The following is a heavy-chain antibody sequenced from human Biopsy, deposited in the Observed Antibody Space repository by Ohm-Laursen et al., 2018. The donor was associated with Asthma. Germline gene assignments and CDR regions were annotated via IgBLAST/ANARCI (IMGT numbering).Heavy chain of an antibody. Sequence: SLRLSCAASRFTYDMHWVRQAPGKGLEWVAVISYDGTNKDYADSVKGRFTFSRDNSQNTLSLEMNSPRVEDTAVYYCARDLRSDNWNPWGMDVWGLGTTVTVAS. D-gene: IGHD1-20*01. CDR1: RFTYD. V-gene: IGHV3-30-3*01. CDR3: ARDLRSDNWNPWGMDV. J-gene: IGHJ6*04. CDR2: ISYDGTNK.